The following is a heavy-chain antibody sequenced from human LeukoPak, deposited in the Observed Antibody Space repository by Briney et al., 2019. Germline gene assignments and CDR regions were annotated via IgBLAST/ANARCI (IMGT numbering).Heavy chain of an antibody. V-gene: IGHV4-4*07. CDR3: ARDKGGITGTTRYFDY. CDR2: IYTSGST. D-gene: IGHD1-20*01. J-gene: IGHJ4*02. CDR1: GGSISSYY. Sequence: PSETLSLTCTVSGGSISSYYWSSIRQPAGKGLEWIGRIYTSGSTNYNPSLKSRVTISVDKSKNQFSLKLSSVTAADTAVYYCARDKGGITGTTRYFDYWGQGTLVTVSS.